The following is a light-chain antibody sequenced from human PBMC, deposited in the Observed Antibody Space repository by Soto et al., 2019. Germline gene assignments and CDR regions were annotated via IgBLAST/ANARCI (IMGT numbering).Light chain of an antibody. CDR3: QQYNNWPYT. J-gene: IGKJ2*01. Sequence: VLTQSPGTLSLSPGERATISCRARQSISSYYLAWYQHKPGQAPRLLMNGASSRATGIPHRFSGSGSGTDFTLTISRLEPEDCGVYYCQQYNNWPYTFGQGTKLEIK. CDR1: QSISSYY. V-gene: IGKV3-20*01. CDR2: GAS.